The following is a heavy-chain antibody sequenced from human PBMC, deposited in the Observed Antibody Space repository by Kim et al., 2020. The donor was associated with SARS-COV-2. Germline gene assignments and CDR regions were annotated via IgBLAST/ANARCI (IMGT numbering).Heavy chain of an antibody. CDR1: GFTFSSYG. J-gene: IGHJ4*02. D-gene: IGHD1-26*01. Sequence: GGSLRLSCAASGFTFSSYGMHWVRQAPGKGLEWVAVISYDGSNKYYADSVKGRFTISRDNSKNTLYLQMNSLRAEDTAVYYCVGSLVGATFDYWGQGTLV. V-gene: IGHV3-30*03. CDR2: ISYDGSNK. CDR3: VGSLVGATFDY.